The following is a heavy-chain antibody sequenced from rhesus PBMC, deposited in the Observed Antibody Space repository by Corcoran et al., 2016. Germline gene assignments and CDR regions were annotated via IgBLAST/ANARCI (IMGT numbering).Heavy chain of an antibody. V-gene: IGHV4-160*01. Sequence: QLQLQESGPGLVKPSATLSLTCAVSGGSLSGYWWRWLRLPPGKGREWIGRIDSRGSTDYNPSLKRRVTISRDTSKNQFSLKLSSVTAADTAVYYCARDRGIGGTIIYWGQGVLVTVSS. CDR1: GGSLSGYW. D-gene: IGHD1-20*01. J-gene: IGHJ4*01. CDR3: ARDRGIGGTIIY. CDR2: IDSRGST.